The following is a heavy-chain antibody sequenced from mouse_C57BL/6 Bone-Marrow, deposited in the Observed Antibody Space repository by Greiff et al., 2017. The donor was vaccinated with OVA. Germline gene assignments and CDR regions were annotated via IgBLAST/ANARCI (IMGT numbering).Heavy chain of an antibody. D-gene: IGHD1-1*01. CDR2: INPNNGGT. CDR3: ARWGAYGRDY. CDR1: GYTFTDYY. V-gene: IGHV1-26*01. Sequence: VQLQQSGPELVKPGASVKISCKASGYTFTDYYMNWVKQSHGKSLEWIGDINPNNGGTSYNQKFKGKATLTVDKSSSTAYMELRSLTSEDSAVYYCARWGAYGRDYWGQGTTLTVSS. J-gene: IGHJ2*01.